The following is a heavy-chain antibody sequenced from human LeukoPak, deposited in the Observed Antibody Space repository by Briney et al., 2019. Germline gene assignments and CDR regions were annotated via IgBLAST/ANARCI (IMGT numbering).Heavy chain of an antibody. J-gene: IGHJ3*02. CDR2: ISSSSSYI. Sequence: PGGSLRLSCAASGFTFSSYSMNWVRQAPGKGLEWVSSISSSSSYIYYADSVKGRFTISRDNAKNPLYLQMNSLRAEDTAVYYCAKTGFDGSGHDAFDIWGQGTMVTVSS. CDR1: GFTFSSYS. V-gene: IGHV3-21*01. D-gene: IGHD6-19*01. CDR3: AKTGFDGSGHDAFDI.